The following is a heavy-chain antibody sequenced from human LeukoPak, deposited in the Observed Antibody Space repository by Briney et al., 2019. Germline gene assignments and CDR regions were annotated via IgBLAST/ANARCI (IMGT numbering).Heavy chain of an antibody. Sequence: ASVKVSCKASGYIFTNYAINWVRQAPGQGLEWMGWSATNTGNPTYAQGSTGRFVFSVDTSVSTAYLQITSLKPEDTAVYYCARCVGTSDAFDIWGQGTVVTVSS. CDR2: SATNTGNP. D-gene: IGHD2-2*01. V-gene: IGHV7-4-1*02. CDR1: GYIFTNYA. J-gene: IGHJ3*02. CDR3: ARCVGTSDAFDI.